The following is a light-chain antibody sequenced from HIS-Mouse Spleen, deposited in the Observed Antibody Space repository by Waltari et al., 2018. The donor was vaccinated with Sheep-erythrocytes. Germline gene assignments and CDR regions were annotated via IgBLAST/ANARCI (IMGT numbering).Light chain of an antibody. CDR3: CSYAGSYNHV. CDR2: DVS. J-gene: IGLJ1*01. V-gene: IGLV2-11*01. Sequence: QSALTQPRSVSGSPGQSVTISCTGTSSDVGGYNYVSWYQQHPGKPPKLMIYDVSERPSGVPDRFSGSKSGNTASLTISGLQAEDEADYYCCSYAGSYNHVFATGTKVTVL. CDR1: SSDVGGYNY.